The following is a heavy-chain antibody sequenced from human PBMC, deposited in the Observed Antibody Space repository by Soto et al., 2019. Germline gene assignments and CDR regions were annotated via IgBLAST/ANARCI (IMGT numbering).Heavy chain of an antibody. Sequence: QLQLQESGPGLVKPSETLSLTCTVSGGSISSSSYHWGWIRQPTGKGVEWIGSIDYSGSTYYDPSLQSRVTISVDTSKNEFSLELSSVTAADTAVYYCARHSGDYWGPGALVTVSS. CDR2: IDYSGST. V-gene: IGHV4-39*01. CDR1: GGSISSSSYH. D-gene: IGHD6-25*01. J-gene: IGHJ4*02. CDR3: ARHSGDY.